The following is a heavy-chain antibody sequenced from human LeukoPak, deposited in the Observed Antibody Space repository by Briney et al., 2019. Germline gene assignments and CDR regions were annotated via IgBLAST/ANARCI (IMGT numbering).Heavy chain of an antibody. V-gene: IGHV4-61*02. J-gene: IGHJ3*02. Sequence: PSETLSLTCTVSGDSISSGDYYWRWIRQPAGEGLEWIGRISSSGSTNYNPSLKSRVTISVDTSKNQFSLKLSFVTAADTAVYYCAREAGHSITIFGVAKGWPYDAFDIWGQGTMVTVSS. D-gene: IGHD3-3*01. CDR3: AREAGHSITIFGVAKGWPYDAFDI. CDR1: GDSISSGDYY. CDR2: ISSSGST.